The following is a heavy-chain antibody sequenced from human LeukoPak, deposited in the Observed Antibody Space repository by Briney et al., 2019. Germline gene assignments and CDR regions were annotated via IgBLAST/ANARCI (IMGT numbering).Heavy chain of an antibody. V-gene: IGHV1-18*01. J-gene: IGHJ4*02. CDR1: GYTFTSYA. D-gene: IGHD2-2*01. CDR2: IRAHNGDT. Sequence: ASVKVSCKPSGYTFTSYAISWVRQAPGQGLEWMGWIRAHNGDTNHAQQLQGRVTMTTDTSTRTAYMELRSLRSEDTAVYYCARGEFICTINTCYASALDSWGQGTLVTVSS. CDR3: ARGEFICTINTCYASALDS.